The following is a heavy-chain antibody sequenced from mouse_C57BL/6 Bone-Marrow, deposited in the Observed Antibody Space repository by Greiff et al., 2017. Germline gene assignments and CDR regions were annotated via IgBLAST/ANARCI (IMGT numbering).Heavy chain of an antibody. CDR2: IDPEDGET. CDR3: TSSLIDYGTNY. V-gene: IGHV14-2*01. J-gene: IGHJ2*01. CDR1: GFNIKDYY. D-gene: IGHD1-1*01. Sequence: VQLKQPGAELVKPGASVKLSCTASGFNIKDYYIHWVKQRTEQGLEWIGRIDPEDGETKYAPKFKDKATITADTSSNTAYLQLSGLTSEYTAVDGCTSSLIDYGTNYWVQGTTLTVSS.